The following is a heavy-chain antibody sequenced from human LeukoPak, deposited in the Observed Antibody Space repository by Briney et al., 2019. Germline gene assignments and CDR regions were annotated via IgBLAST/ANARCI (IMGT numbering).Heavy chain of an antibody. D-gene: IGHD3-9*01. Sequence: SETLSLTCTVSGGSISSGSYYWSWIRQPAGKGLEWIGRIYTSGSTNYNPSLKSRVTISVDTSKNQFSLKLSSVTAADTAVYYCARDILTGYYEYNWFDPWGQGALVTVSS. CDR3: ARDILTGYYEYNWFDP. J-gene: IGHJ5*02. CDR2: IYTSGST. V-gene: IGHV4-61*02. CDR1: GGSISSGSYY.